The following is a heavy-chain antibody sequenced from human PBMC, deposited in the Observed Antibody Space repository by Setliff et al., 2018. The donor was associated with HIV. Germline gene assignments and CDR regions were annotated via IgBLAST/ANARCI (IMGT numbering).Heavy chain of an antibody. CDR1: GYNINEGFH. J-gene: IGHJ3*01. CDR2: IYTSGHA. Sequence: PSETLSLTCLVFGYNINEGFHWGWVRQSPRKGLEWLGSIYTSGHASYNPSRWSQVTMSVNTSKNRFSLRLTSVTAADTSVYYCVRDRSLRFSQSPSLHPFDVWGQGILVTVSS. CDR3: VRDRSLRFSQSPSLHPFDV. V-gene: IGHV4-38-2*02.